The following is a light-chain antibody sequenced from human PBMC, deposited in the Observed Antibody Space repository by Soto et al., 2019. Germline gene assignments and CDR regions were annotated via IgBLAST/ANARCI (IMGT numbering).Light chain of an antibody. Sequence: EIVLTQSPATLSLSPGERATLSCRASQSVSSYLAWYQQKPGQAPRLLIYVASNKATDIPARFSGSGSGTDFTLTISGLESEDFAVYYCQQRGNWPRTFGQGTKLEIK. J-gene: IGKJ2*01. CDR2: VAS. CDR1: QSVSSY. CDR3: QQRGNWPRT. V-gene: IGKV3-11*01.